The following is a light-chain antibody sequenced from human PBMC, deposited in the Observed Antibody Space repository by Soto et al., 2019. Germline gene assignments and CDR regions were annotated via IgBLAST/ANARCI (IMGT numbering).Light chain of an antibody. Sequence: EIVLTQSPATLSSSPGERAALSCRASQSVSSYLAWYQQKPGQAPRLLIYDASNKATGIPARFSGSGSGTVFTLTSSSLEAEDSAVYYCQQRSSWVFGGGTKVEIK. V-gene: IGKV3-11*01. CDR3: QQRSSWV. CDR2: DAS. J-gene: IGKJ4*01. CDR1: QSVSSY.